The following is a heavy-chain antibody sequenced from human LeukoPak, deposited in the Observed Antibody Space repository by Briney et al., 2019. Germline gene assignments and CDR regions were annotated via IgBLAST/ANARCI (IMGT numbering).Heavy chain of an antibody. CDR2: INPNSGGT. J-gene: IGHJ6*02. V-gene: IGHV1-2*02. CDR3: ARSPSLLSRYYYYGMDV. Sequence: ASVTVPFTASGYTFTGYYMHWVRQAPGQGLEWMGWINPNSGGTNYAQKFQGRVTMTTDTSTSTAYMELRSLRSDDTAVYYCARSPSLLSRYYYYGMDVWGQGTTVTVSS. CDR1: GYTFTGYY. D-gene: IGHD2-2*01.